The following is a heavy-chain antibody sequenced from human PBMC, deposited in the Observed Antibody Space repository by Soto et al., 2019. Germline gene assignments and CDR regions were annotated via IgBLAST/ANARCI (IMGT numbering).Heavy chain of an antibody. J-gene: IGHJ4*02. CDR3: ARGTSMTGAVQGDAPGKDFFDS. V-gene: IGHV4-34*01. Sequence: QVQLQQWGAGLLKPSETLSLTCAVYGGSFSGYYWSWIRQPPGKGLGWIGGINHSGSTNQNPSLKSRVTISVDTSKKQCSLRLKSISAADTAVYYCARGTSMTGAVQGDAPGKDFFDSWGQGTLVTVSS. CDR2: INHSGST. CDR1: GGSFSGYY. D-gene: IGHD2-21*02.